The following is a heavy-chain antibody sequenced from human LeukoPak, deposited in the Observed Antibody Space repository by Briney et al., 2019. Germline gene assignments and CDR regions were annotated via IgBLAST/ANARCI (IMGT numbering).Heavy chain of an antibody. V-gene: IGHV3-15*01. D-gene: IGHD3-22*01. J-gene: IGHJ4*02. Sequence: GGSLRLSCAASGFTFSNAWMSWVRQAPGKGLEWVGRIKSKTDGGTTDYAAPVKGRFTISRDDSKNTLYLQMNSLKTEDTAVYYCTTDLNYYDSSGYYPESYFDYWGQGTLVTVSS. CDR2: IKSKTDGGTT. CDR1: GFTFSNAW. CDR3: TTDLNYYDSSGYYPESYFDY.